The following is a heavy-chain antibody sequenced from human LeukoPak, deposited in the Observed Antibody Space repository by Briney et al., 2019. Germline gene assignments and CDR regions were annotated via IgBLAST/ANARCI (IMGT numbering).Heavy chain of an antibody. CDR3: AGSKTTLVRGVIYFYYAMDV. D-gene: IGHD3-10*01. CDR1: GFSFSSYA. CDR2: ISASGGST. J-gene: IGHJ6*02. V-gene: IGHV3-23*01. Sequence: GGSLRLSCAASGFSFSSYAMSWVRQAPGKGLEWVSAISASGGSTFFADSVKGRFTISRDNSKNTLYLQMSSLRAEDTAVYYCAGSKTTLVRGVIYFYYAMDVWGQGTTVTVSS.